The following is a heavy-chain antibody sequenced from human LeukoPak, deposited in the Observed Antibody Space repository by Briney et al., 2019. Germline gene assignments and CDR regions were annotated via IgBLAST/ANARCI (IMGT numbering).Heavy chain of an antibody. J-gene: IGHJ4*02. V-gene: IGHV3-66*04. CDR3: ARHCSGGTCPFDY. CDR1: GVTFSTIY. D-gene: IGHD2-15*01. CDR2: IFDGGTT. Sequence: GGSLRLSCATSGVTFSTIYMSWVRQAPGRGLEWVSVIFDGGTTYYADSVKGRFTISRDTSTKTLNLQMDSLRAEDTAVYYCARHCSGGTCPFDYWGQGTLVTVSS.